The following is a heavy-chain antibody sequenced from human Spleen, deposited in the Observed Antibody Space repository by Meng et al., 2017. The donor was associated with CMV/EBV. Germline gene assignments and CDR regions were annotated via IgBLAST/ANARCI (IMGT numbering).Heavy chain of an antibody. CDR3: ARRRGMVVVPAAILGGFDP. V-gene: IGHV3-21*01. Sequence: TFSNYSMNWVRQAPGKGLEWVSSISSSSSYIYYADSVKGRFTISRDNAKNSLYLQMNSLRAEDTAVYYCARRRGMVVVPAAILGGFDPWGQGTLVTVSS. CDR1: TFSNYS. CDR2: ISSSSSYI. D-gene: IGHD2-2*02. J-gene: IGHJ5*02.